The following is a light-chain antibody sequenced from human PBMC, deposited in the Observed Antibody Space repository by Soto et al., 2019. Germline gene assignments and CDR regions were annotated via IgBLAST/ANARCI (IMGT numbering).Light chain of an antibody. J-gene: IGKJ2*01. CDR1: QSVSSSY. CDR3: QQYGSSPYT. Sequence: ELVLTQSPGTLSLSPGERATLSCRASQSVSSSYLAWYQQKPGQAPRLLIYGASSSATGIPDRFSGSGSGTDCTLTISRLEPEDFAGYYCQQYGSSPYTFGQGTKGEIK. CDR2: GAS. V-gene: IGKV3-20*01.